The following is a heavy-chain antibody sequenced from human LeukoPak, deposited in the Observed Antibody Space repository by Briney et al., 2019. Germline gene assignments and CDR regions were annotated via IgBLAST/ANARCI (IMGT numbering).Heavy chain of an antibody. D-gene: IGHD4-11*01. Sequence: ASVKVSCKASGYNFTSYDINWVRQATGQEPEWMGWMNPNSGDTGPVQKLQARVTMTWDTSIDTAYMDLTGLTSEDTAVYYCARASLVDYPTLDYWGQGTLVTVSS. CDR2: MNPNSGDT. CDR1: GYNFTSYD. J-gene: IGHJ4*02. V-gene: IGHV1-8*02. CDR3: ARASLVDYPTLDY.